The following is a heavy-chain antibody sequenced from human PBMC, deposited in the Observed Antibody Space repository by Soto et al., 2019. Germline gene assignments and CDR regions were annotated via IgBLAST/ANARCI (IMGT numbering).Heavy chain of an antibody. D-gene: IGHD3-9*01. CDR3: ARARLRYFDWLSPGWFDP. CDR2: IYYSGST. CDR1: GGSISSGDYY. Sequence: SETLSLTSTVSGGSISSGDYYWSRILQPPRKGLEWIGYIYYSGSTYYNPSLKSRVTISVDTSKNQFSLKLSSVTAADTAVYYCARARLRYFDWLSPGWFDPWGQGTLVTVSS. V-gene: IGHV4-30-4*01. J-gene: IGHJ5*02.